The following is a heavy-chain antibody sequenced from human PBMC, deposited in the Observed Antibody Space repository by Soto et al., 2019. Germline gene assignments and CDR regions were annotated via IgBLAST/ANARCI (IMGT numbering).Heavy chain of an antibody. J-gene: IGHJ4*02. V-gene: IGHV4-4*07. Sequence: PSETLSLTCTVSGDSRSRYYWSWVRQSAGRGLEWIGRIYTSGSTTYNPSLQSRVTMSLDTSKNQLSRKLNSVTAADTAVYYCARGISVMLAFEGDAPDKCFFDSWSVGILVTDSS. CDR2: IYTSGST. CDR3: ARGISVMLAFEGDAPDKCFFDS. D-gene: IGHD2-8*01. CDR1: GDSRSRYY.